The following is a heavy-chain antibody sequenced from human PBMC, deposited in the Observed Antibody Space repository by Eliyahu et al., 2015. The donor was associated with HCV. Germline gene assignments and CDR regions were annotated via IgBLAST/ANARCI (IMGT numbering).Heavy chain of an antibody. V-gene: IGHV3-43*01. CDR2: ISWDGGST. D-gene: IGHD2-2*01. Sequence: RLSCAASGFTFDDYTMHWVRQAPGKGLEWVSLISWDGGSTYYADSVKGRFTISRDNSKNSLYLQMNSLRTEDTALYYCAKNSEYQLTGRYYYYGMDVWGQGTTVTVSS. CDR3: AKNSEYQLTGRYYYYGMDV. CDR1: GFTFDDYT. J-gene: IGHJ6*02.